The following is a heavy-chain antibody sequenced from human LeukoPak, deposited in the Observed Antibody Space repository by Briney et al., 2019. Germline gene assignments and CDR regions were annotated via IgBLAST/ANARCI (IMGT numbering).Heavy chain of an antibody. V-gene: IGHV3-21*01. CDR3: ARWGAYYDILTGYGGFDY. CDR1: GFTFSSYS. CDR2: ISSSSSYI. D-gene: IGHD3-9*01. J-gene: IGHJ4*02. Sequence: GGSLRLSCAASGFTFSSYSMNWVRQAPGKGLEWVSSISSSSSYIYYADSVKGRFTISRDNAKNSLYLQMNSLRAEDTAVYCCARWGAYYDILTGYGGFDYWGQGTLVTVSS.